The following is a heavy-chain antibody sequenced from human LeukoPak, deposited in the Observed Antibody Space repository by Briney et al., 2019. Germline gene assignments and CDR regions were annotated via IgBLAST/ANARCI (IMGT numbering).Heavy chain of an antibody. CDR1: GESFSGYY. Sequence: SETLSLTCAVYGESFSGYYWSWIRQPPGKGLEWIGEINHSGSTNYNPSLKSRVTISVDKSKNQFSLKLSSVTAADTAVYYCASQRGGYCSGGSCYPNWFDPWGQGTLVTVSS. V-gene: IGHV4-34*01. CDR2: INHSGST. D-gene: IGHD2-15*01. CDR3: ASQRGGYCSGGSCYPNWFDP. J-gene: IGHJ5*02.